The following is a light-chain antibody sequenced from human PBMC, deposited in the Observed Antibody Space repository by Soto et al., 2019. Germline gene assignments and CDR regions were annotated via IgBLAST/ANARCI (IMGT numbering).Light chain of an antibody. CDR2: GNT. CDR1: SSNIGAGYD. V-gene: IGLV1-40*01. Sequence: QSVLTQPPSVSGAPGQRVTISCTGSSSNIGAGYDVHWYQQVPGTAPKLLIYGNTNRPSGVPDRFSGSKSDTSASLAITGLRAEDEADYYCQSYDSSLSAHYVFGTGTKLTVL. CDR3: QSYDSSLSAHYV. J-gene: IGLJ1*01.